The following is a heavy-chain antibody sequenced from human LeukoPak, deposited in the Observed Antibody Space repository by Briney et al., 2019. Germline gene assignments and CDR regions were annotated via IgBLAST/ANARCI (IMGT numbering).Heavy chain of an antibody. CDR2: IYSSGST. CDR1: GGSINNYY. D-gene: IGHD1-1*01. Sequence: SETLSLTCTVSGGSINNYYWSWIRQPAGKGLEWIGRIYSSGSTNYNPSLNSRVTMSVDTSRNQFSLKLTSVTAADTATYYCARGGVDDRLKNWGQGTLVTVSS. CDR3: ARGGVDDRLKN. V-gene: IGHV4-4*07. J-gene: IGHJ4*02.